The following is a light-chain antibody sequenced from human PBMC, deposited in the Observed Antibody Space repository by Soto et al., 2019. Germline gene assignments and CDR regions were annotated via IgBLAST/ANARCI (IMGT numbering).Light chain of an antibody. Sequence: QSVLTQPPSVSAAPGQRVTIFCSGSSSTIGNNYVSWYQQLPGTAPILLIYDNYYRPSGIPDRFSGSKSDTSATLVITGVQTGDEDDYYCGTWDSNLDNGVVFGGGTKLTVL. J-gene: IGLJ2*01. CDR2: DNY. CDR1: SSTIGNNY. CDR3: GTWDSNLDNGVV. V-gene: IGLV1-51*01.